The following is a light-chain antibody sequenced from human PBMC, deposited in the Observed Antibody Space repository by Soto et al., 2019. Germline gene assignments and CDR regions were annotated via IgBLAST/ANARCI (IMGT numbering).Light chain of an antibody. V-gene: IGLV1-44*01. CDR1: SSNIGTYT. J-gene: IGLJ2*01. CDR3: AAWDDTWNGLF. Sequence: QSVLTQPPSTSATPGQRVTISCSGSSSNIGTYTVNWYQQVPGTAPKLLIYDDNQRPSGVPDRFSGSKSVTSASLAISGLLPGDEADYYCAAWDDTWNGLFFGGGTKLTVL. CDR2: DDN.